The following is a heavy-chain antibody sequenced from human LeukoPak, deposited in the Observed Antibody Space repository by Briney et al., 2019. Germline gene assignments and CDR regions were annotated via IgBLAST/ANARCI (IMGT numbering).Heavy chain of an antibody. J-gene: IGHJ4*02. CDR3: VPADKQ. CDR1: GFTFSNYW. Sequence: PGGSLRLSCAASGFTFSNYWMHWVRQAPGKGLEWVSLINADGSRTGYADSVKGRFTISRDNAKNTLSLQMNSLRAEDTAVYYCVPADKQWGQGTLVTVSS. CDR2: INADGSRT. V-gene: IGHV3-74*01.